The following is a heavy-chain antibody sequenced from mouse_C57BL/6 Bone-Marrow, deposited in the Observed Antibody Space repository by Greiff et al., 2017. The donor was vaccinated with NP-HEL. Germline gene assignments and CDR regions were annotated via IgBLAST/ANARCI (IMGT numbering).Heavy chain of an antibody. Sequence: QVQLQQPGAELVMPGASVKLSCKASGYTFTSYWMHWVKQRPGQGLEWIGEIDPSDSYTNYNQKFKGKSTLTVDKSSSIAYMQLSSLTSEDSAVYYCARLLLRFYYFDDWGQGTTLTVSS. V-gene: IGHV1-69*01. CDR3: ARLLLRFYYFDD. CDR1: GYTFTSYW. CDR2: IDPSDSYT. J-gene: IGHJ2*01. D-gene: IGHD1-1*01.